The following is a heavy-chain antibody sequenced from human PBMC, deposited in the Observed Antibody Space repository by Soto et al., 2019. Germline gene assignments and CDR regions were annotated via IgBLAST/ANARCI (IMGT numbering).Heavy chain of an antibody. CDR2: IHSSGNL. J-gene: IGHJ4*02. D-gene: IGHD3-10*01. V-gene: IGHV4-4*07. CDR3: ARDVGKNY. Sequence: QVRLHESGPGLVKPSETLSLTCTVSGASVSSYYWSWFRQPVGKGLEWIGRIHSSGNLNYNPSLESRVTMSLDTSKNQFSLRLTSVTAADTALYLCARDVGKNYWGQGFRVAVSS. CDR1: GASVSSYY.